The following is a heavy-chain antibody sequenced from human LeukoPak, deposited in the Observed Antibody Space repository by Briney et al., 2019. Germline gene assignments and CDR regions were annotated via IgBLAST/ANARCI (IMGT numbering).Heavy chain of an antibody. Sequence: GGSLRLSCAASGFTFSSYGMHWVRQAPGKGLEWVAVIWYDGSNKYYADSVKGRFTVSRDNSKNTLYLQLNTLTAEDTAVYYCAKVPTLNYYYNGVDVWGQGTTVTVSS. J-gene: IGHJ6*02. CDR1: GFTFSSYG. D-gene: IGHD1-1*01. CDR3: AKVPTLNYYYNGVDV. V-gene: IGHV3-33*06. CDR2: IWYDGSNK.